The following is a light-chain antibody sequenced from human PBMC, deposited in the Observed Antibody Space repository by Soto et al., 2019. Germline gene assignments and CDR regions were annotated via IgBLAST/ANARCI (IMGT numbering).Light chain of an antibody. V-gene: IGKV1-17*01. Sequence: IQMTQSPSSLSASVGDSVTITCRASQGITTDLGWYQQKPAKAPKRLIYAASSLQSGVPSRFSGSGSGTEFTLTISSLQPEDFATYYCLQHNSYPLTFGQGTKVEIK. CDR3: LQHNSYPLT. CDR1: QGITTD. CDR2: AAS. J-gene: IGKJ1*01.